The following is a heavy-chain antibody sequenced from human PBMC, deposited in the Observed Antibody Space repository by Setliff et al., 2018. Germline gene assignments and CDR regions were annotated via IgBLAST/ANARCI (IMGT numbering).Heavy chain of an antibody. CDR2: IYPGDSDT. CDR3: AIIDDAIMDLDY. D-gene: IGHD3-16*01. Sequence: GESLKISCKGSGYTFTNYWIGWVRQMPGKGLEWMGIIYPGDSDTRYSPSFQGQVTNSADKSINTAYLQWSSLKASDTAIYYCAIIDDAIMDLDYWGQGTLVTVSS. V-gene: IGHV5-51*01. CDR1: GYTFTNYW. J-gene: IGHJ4*02.